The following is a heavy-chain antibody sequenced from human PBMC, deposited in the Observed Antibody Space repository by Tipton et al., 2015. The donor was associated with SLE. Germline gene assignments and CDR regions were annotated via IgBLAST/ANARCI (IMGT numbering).Heavy chain of an antibody. CDR2: INHSGST. D-gene: IGHD5-12*01. CDR1: GGSFSGYY. J-gene: IGHJ4*02. CDR3: ARAEYSAYDVPQFDL. V-gene: IGHV4-34*01. Sequence: GLVKPSETLSLTCAVYGGSFSGYYWSWIRQPPGKGLEWIGEINHSGSTNYNPSLKSRVTMSVDTSKIQFSLRLNSVTAADTAIYYCARAEYSAYDVPQFDLWGQGALVTVSS.